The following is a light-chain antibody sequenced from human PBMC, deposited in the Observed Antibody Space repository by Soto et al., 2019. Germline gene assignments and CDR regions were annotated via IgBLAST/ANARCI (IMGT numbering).Light chain of an antibody. Sequence: EIVMTQSPATLSVSPGERATLSCRASQSVSINLAWYQQKPGQAPRLLIYGASTRATGIPARFSGSGSGTEFTLTISSLQPDDFATYYCQHYNSYSEAFGQGTKVDTK. CDR1: QSVSIN. J-gene: IGKJ1*01. V-gene: IGKV3-15*01. CDR2: GAS. CDR3: QHYNSYSEA.